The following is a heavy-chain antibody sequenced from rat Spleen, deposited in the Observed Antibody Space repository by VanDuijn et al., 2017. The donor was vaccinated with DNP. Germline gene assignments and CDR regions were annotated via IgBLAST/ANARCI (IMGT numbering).Heavy chain of an antibody. CDR3: ARQYYGGYAMDA. CDR2: ISYDGTTT. V-gene: IGHV5-7*01. D-gene: IGHD1-11*01. J-gene: IGHJ4*01. CDR1: GFTFSDYY. Sequence: EVQLVESGGGLVQPGRSLKLSCAASGFTFSDYYMAWVRQAPTKGLEWVAYISYDGTTTYYGESVKGRFTISRDNAKSTLYLQMDSWRSEDTATYFCARQYYGGYAMDAWGQGTSVTVSS.